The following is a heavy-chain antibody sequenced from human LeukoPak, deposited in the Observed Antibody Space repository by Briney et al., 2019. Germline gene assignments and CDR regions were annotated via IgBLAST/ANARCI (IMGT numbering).Heavy chain of an antibody. Sequence: SETLSLTCTVSGGSISSGDYYWSWIRQPPGKGLEWIGYIYYSGNTYYNPSLKSRVTMSVDMSKNQFSLKLSSVTAADTAVYYCARARGHYGDYTNWFDPWGQGTLVTVSS. D-gene: IGHD4-17*01. CDR3: ARARGHYGDYTNWFDP. CDR1: GGSISSGDYY. CDR2: IYYSGNT. J-gene: IGHJ5*02. V-gene: IGHV4-30-4*01.